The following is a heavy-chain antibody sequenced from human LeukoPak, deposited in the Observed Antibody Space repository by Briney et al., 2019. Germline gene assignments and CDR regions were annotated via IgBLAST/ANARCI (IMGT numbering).Heavy chain of an antibody. V-gene: IGHV3-30*18. J-gene: IGHJ4*02. Sequence: GGSLRLSCAASGFTFSNYGMHWVRQAPGKGLEWVAVISYDGSNKYYADSVKGRFTISRDNSKNTLYLQMNSLRAEDTAVYYCAKPRIPVAGTDLDFWGQGTLVTASS. CDR2: ISYDGSNK. CDR3: AKPRIPVAGTDLDF. CDR1: GFTFSNYG. D-gene: IGHD6-19*01.